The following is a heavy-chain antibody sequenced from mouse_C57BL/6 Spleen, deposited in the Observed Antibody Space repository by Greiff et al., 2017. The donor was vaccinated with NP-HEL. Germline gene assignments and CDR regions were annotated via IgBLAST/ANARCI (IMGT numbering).Heavy chain of an antibody. J-gene: IGHJ3*01. Sequence: QVQLKESGAELVRPGASVKLSCKASGYTFTDYYINWVKQRPGQGLEWIARIYPGSGNTYYNEKFKGKATLTAEKSSSTAYMQLSSLTSEDSAVYFCARGGLGGGFAYWGQGTLVTVSA. CDR3: ARGGLGGGFAY. D-gene: IGHD4-1*01. CDR2: IYPGSGNT. V-gene: IGHV1-76*01. CDR1: GYTFTDYY.